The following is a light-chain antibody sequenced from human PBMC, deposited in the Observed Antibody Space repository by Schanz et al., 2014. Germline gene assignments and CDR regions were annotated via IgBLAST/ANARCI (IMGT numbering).Light chain of an antibody. V-gene: IGLV2-23*02. Sequence: QSALTQPASVSGSPGQSITISCTGTSSDVGSYNYVSWYQHHPGKAPKLMIYDVSNRPSGVSNRFSGSKSGNTASLTISGLQAEDEADYYCCSYAGSSTFVFGTGTKVTVL. CDR2: DVS. CDR1: SSDVGSYNY. CDR3: CSYAGSSTFV. J-gene: IGLJ1*01.